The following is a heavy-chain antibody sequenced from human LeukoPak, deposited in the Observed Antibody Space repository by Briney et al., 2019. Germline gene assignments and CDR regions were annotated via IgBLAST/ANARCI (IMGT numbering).Heavy chain of an antibody. V-gene: IGHV3-74*01. D-gene: IGHD3-3*01. Sequence: PGGSLRLSCAASGFTFSSYWMHWVRQAPGKGLVWVSRINSDGSSTSYADSVKGRFTISIDNAKNTLYLQMNSLRAEDTAVYYCAILRFLEWFDYWGQGTLVTASS. J-gene: IGHJ4*02. CDR2: INSDGSST. CDR1: GFTFSSYW. CDR3: AILRFLEWFDY.